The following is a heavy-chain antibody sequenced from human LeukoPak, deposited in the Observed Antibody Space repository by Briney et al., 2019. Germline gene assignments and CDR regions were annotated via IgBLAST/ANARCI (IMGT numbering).Heavy chain of an antibody. Sequence: GASVKDSCKASGYTFTSYGISWVRQAPGQGLEWMGWISAYNGNTNYAQKLQGRVTMTTDTSTSTAYMELRSLRSDDTAVYYCARVVVPGGGLMPALYWFDPWGQGTLVTVSS. CDR2: ISAYNGNT. D-gene: IGHD2-2*01. CDR3: ARVVVPGGGLMPALYWFDP. CDR1: GYTFTSYG. J-gene: IGHJ5*02. V-gene: IGHV1-18*01.